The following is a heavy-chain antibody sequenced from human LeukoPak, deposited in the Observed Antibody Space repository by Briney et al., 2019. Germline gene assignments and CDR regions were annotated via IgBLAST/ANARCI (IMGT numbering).Heavy chain of an antibody. V-gene: IGHV4-39*01. CDR3: ARIDTVVLPSTMFDY. CDR1: GVSVSSSSYY. D-gene: IGHD2-2*01. CDR2: INYSGNT. Sequence: KPSETLSLTCTVSGVSVSSSSYYWGWIRQPPGKGLEWIGSINYSGNTYYNPSLKSRVTISVDTSRNQFSLKLSSVTAADTALYYCARIDTVVLPSTMFDYWGQGTLVTVSS. J-gene: IGHJ4*02.